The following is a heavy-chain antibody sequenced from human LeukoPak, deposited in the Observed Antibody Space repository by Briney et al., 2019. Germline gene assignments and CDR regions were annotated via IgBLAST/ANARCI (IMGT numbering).Heavy chain of an antibody. Sequence: ASVKVSCKASGYTFTGYYMHWVRQAPGQGLEWMGWINPNSGGTNYAQKFQGRVTMTRDTPISTAYMELSRLRSDDTAVYYCASEPTGIAVAGTPLYWGQGTLVTVSS. CDR1: GYTFTGYY. J-gene: IGHJ4*02. D-gene: IGHD6-19*01. V-gene: IGHV1-2*02. CDR2: INPNSGGT. CDR3: ASEPTGIAVAGTPLY.